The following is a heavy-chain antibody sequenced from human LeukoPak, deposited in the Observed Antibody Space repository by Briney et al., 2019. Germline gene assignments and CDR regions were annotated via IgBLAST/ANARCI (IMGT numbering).Heavy chain of an antibody. V-gene: IGHV3-7*01. CDR3: ARVGRYSYAHNS. Sequence: PGGSLRLSCAASGFTFRDYSDYWMSWVRQAPGKGLEWVANIKQDGSEKHYVDSVKGRFTISRDNAKNSLFLQMNSLRAEDTAVYYCARVGRYSYAHNSWGQGTLVTVSS. CDR1: GFTFRDYSDYW. D-gene: IGHD5-18*01. CDR2: IKQDGSEK. J-gene: IGHJ4*02.